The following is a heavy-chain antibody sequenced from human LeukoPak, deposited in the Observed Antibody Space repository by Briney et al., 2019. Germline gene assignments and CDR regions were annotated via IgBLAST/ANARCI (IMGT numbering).Heavy chain of an antibody. Sequence: GGSLRLSCAASGFTVSSNYMNWVRQAPGKGLEWVSVIYSGGSTYYADSVKGRFTISRDNSKNTLYLQMNSLRAEDTAVYYCARDWGCTDTRCYLGMDVWGQGTTVTVPS. V-gene: IGHV3-66*01. J-gene: IGHJ6*02. D-gene: IGHD2-2*01. CDR1: GFTVSSNY. CDR2: IYSGGST. CDR3: ARDWGCTDTRCYLGMDV.